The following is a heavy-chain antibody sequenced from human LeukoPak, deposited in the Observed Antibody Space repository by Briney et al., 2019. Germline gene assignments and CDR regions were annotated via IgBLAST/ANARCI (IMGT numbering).Heavy chain of an antibody. Sequence: SETLSLTCAVYGGSFSGYYWSWIRQAPGKGLEWIGEINHSGSTNYNPSLKSRVTISVDTSKNQFSLKLSSVTAADTAVYYCAVRAVVYGEPILFDYWSQGNLVTVSS. CDR1: GGSFSGYY. CDR2: INHSGST. D-gene: IGHD2-8*02. J-gene: IGHJ4*02. CDR3: AVRAVVYGEPILFDY. V-gene: IGHV4-34*01.